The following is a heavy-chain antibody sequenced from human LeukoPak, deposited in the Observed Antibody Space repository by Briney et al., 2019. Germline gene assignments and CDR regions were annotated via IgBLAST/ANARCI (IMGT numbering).Heavy chain of an antibody. D-gene: IGHD6-19*01. CDR1: GLSFGSYG. V-gene: IGHV3-30*03. Sequence: PGGFLRLSCAASGLSFGSYGMHWVRQAPGKGLEWVAVISHEGSNQYYADSVKGRFTISRDNSKNMVYLQMNSLRAEDTAVYYCARTREQWQVLDYWGQGTLVTVSS. CDR3: ARTREQWQVLDY. CDR2: ISHEGSNQ. J-gene: IGHJ4*02.